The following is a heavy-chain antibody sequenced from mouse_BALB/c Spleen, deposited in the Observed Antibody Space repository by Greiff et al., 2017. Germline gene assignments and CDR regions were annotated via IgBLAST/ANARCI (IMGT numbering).Heavy chain of an antibody. CDR1: GYTFTSYT. J-gene: IGHJ3*01. Sequence: QVQLQQSAAELARPGASVKMSCKASGYTFTSYTMHWVKQRPGQGLEWIGYINPSSGYTEYNQKFKDKTTLTADKSSSTAYMQLSSLTSEYSAVYYCARPSTMITTWFAYWGQGTLVTVSA. CDR3: ARPSTMITTWFAY. V-gene: IGHV1-4*02. D-gene: IGHD2-4*01. CDR2: INPSSGYT.